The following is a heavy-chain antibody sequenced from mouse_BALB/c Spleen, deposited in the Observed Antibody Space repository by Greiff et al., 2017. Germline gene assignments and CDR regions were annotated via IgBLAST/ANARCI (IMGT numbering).Heavy chain of an antibody. V-gene: IGHV1-7*01. CDR1: GYTFTSYW. D-gene: IGHD2-14*01. Sequence: VQLQQSGAELAKPGASVKMSCKASGYTFTSYWMHWVKQRPGQGLEWIGYINPSTGYTEYNQKFKDKATLTADKSSSTAYMQLSSLTSEDSAVYYCARRGYDSYYFDDWGQGTTLTVSS. CDR2: INPSTGYT. J-gene: IGHJ2*01. CDR3: ARRGYDSYYFDD.